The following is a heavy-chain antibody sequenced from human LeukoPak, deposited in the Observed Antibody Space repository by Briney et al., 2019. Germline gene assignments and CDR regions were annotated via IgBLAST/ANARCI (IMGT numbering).Heavy chain of an antibody. CDR3: ARDPNDYGDYYPGF. V-gene: IGHV1-18*01. D-gene: IGHD4-17*01. J-gene: IGHJ4*02. Sequence: GASVKVSCKASGYTFTSYGISWVRQAPGQGLEWMGWISAYNGNTNYAQKLQGRVAMTTDTSTSTAYMELRSLRSDDTAVYYCARDPNDYGDYYPGFWGQGTLVTVSS. CDR2: ISAYNGNT. CDR1: GYTFTSYG.